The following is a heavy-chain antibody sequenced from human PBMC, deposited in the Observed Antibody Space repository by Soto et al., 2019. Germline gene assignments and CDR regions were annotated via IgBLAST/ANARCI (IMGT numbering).Heavy chain of an antibody. Sequence: GGSLRLSCAASGFTFSSYAMHWVRQAPGKGLEWVAVISYDGSNKYYADSVKGRFTISRDNSKNTLYLQMNSLRAEDTAVYYCARDGEWSGFDIWGQGTMVTVSS. J-gene: IGHJ3*02. CDR3: ARDGEWSGFDI. CDR2: ISYDGSNK. V-gene: IGHV3-30-3*01. CDR1: GFTFSSYA. D-gene: IGHD3-3*01.